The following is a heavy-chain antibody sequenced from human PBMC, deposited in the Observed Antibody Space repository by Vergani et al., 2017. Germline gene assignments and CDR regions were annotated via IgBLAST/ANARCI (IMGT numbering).Heavy chain of an antibody. CDR3: ARIFDYYGSGSSANWFDP. D-gene: IGHD3-10*01. CDR1: GGSFSGYY. J-gene: IGHJ5*02. V-gene: IGHV4-34*11. Sequence: QVQLQQWGAGLLKPSETLSLTCAVYGGSFSGYYWSWIRQPPGKGLEWIGYIYYSGSTNYNPSLKSRVTISVDTSKNQVSLKLSSVTAADTAVYYCARIFDYYGSGSSANWFDPWGQGTLVTVSS. CDR2: IYYSGST.